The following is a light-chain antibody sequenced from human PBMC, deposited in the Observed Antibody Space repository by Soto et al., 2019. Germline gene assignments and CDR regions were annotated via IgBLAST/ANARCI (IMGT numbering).Light chain of an antibody. CDR3: SSFTTSDTYV. V-gene: IGLV2-18*02. J-gene: IGLJ1*01. CDR2: DVS. Sequence: QSALTQPPSVSGSPGQSVAISCTGASSDIGSYDRVSWYHQPPGTAPKLIIYDVSNRPSGVPDRFSGAQSGNTASLTISGLQAEDEADYYCSSFTTSDTYVFGTGTKVTVL. CDR1: SSDIGSYDR.